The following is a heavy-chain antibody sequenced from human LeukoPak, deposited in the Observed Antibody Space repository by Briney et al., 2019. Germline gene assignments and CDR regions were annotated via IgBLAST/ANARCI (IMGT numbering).Heavy chain of an antibody. D-gene: IGHD2-15*01. J-gene: IGHJ4*02. CDR3: ARGPARGYCSGGSCYQ. Sequence: ASVRVSCKASGGTFSSYAISWARQAPGQGLEWMGGIIPIFGTANYAQKFQGRVTITADESTSTAYMELSSLRSEDTAVYYCARGPARGYCSGGSCYQWGQGTLVTVSS. CDR2: IIPIFGTA. CDR1: GGTFSSYA. V-gene: IGHV1-69*13.